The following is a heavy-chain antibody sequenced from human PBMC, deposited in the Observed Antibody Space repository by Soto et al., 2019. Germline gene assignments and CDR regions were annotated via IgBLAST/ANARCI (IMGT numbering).Heavy chain of an antibody. V-gene: IGHV3-21*01. J-gene: IGHJ4*02. Sequence: GGSLRLSCAASGFTFSSYSMNWVRQAPGKGLEWVSSISSSSSYIYYADSVKGRFTISRDNAKNSLYLQMISLRAEDTAVYYCARDRGDYAFDYWGQGTLVTVSS. CDR1: GFTFSSYS. D-gene: IGHD4-17*01. CDR3: ARDRGDYAFDY. CDR2: ISSSSSYI.